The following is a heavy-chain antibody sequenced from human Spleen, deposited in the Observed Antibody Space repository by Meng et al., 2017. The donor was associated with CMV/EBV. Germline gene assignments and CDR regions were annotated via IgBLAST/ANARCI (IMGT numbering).Heavy chain of an antibody. Sequence: SGTSITSGPDYWGWIRQPPGKGLEWIGSLYFDGSTYYTPSLESRVIISVDTSKNQFSLKLRSMTAADTAVYYCARDYSGTEGDNWFDPWGQGILVTVSS. CDR3: ARDYSGTEGDNWFDP. V-gene: IGHV4-39*07. CDR2: LYFDGST. D-gene: IGHD1-1*01. CDR1: GTSITSGPDY. J-gene: IGHJ5*02.